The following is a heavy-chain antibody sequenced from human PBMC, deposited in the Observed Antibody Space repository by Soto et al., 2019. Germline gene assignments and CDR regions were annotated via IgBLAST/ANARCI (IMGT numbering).Heavy chain of an antibody. D-gene: IGHD2-8*02. J-gene: IGHJ6*02. CDR3: SSDRPDTAIGWCV. V-gene: IGHV1-58*02. CDR1: GFDFISSG. Sequence: QMQLVQSGPEVKKPGTSVKVSCRASGFDFISSGIQWVRQARGQGLEWIGWIVVYSGQTHYEQKFQDRVTITRDTSTGTAYIERTSLSSEDTAVYYCSSDRPDTAIGWCVWGQGTTVTVSS. CDR2: IVVYSGQT.